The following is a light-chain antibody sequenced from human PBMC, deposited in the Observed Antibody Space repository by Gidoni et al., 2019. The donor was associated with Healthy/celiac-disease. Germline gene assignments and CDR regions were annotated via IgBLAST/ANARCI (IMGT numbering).Light chain of an antibody. J-gene: IGLJ2*01. Sequence: QSVLTQPPSASWTPGQRVTISCSGSSSTIGSNPVNWYQQLPGPAPKLLIYSNNQRPSGVPDRFSGSKSGTSASLAISGLQSEDEADYYCAAWDDSLNEEVFGGGTKLTVL. V-gene: IGLV1-44*01. CDR1: SSTIGSNP. CDR2: SNN. CDR3: AAWDDSLNEEV.